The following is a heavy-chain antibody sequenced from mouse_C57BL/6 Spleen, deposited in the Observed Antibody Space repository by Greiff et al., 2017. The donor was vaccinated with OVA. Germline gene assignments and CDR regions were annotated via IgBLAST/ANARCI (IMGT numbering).Heavy chain of an antibody. D-gene: IGHD2-5*01. CDR2: INPNNGGT. CDR3: ARRSNYFYAMDY. V-gene: IGHV1-26*01. Sequence: VQLQQSGPELVKPGASVKISCKASGYTFTDYYMNWVKQSHGKSLEWIGDINPNNGGTSYNQKFKGKATLTVDNSSSTAYMELRSLTSEDSAVYYCARRSNYFYAMDYWGQGTSVTVSS. CDR1: GYTFTDYY. J-gene: IGHJ4*01.